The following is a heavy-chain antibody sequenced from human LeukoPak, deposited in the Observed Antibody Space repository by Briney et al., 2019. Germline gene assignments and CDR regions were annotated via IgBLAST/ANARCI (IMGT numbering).Heavy chain of an antibody. CDR3: ARGRGSYPPYFDY. Sequence: GGSLRLSCSASGFTFSNYAIHWVRQAPGRGLEYVSGISSNGVSTYYGNSVKGRFTISRDNSKNTLYLQMGSLRADDMAVYYCARGRGSYPPYFDYWGQRTLVTVSS. J-gene: IGHJ4*02. V-gene: IGHV3-64*01. D-gene: IGHD1-26*01. CDR1: GFTFSNYA. CDR2: ISSNGVST.